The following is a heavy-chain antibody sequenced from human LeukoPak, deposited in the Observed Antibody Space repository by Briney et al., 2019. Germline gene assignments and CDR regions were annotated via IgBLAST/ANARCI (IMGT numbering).Heavy chain of an antibody. D-gene: IGHD3-3*01. CDR2: IYYSGST. Sequence: PSETLSLTCTVSGGSISSYYWSWIRQPPGKGLEWIGYIYYSGSTNYNPSLKSRVTISVDTSKNQFSLKLSSVTAADTAVYYCARSPLGVVIPYYFDYWGQGTLVTVSS. V-gene: IGHV4-59*01. J-gene: IGHJ4*02. CDR3: ARSPLGVVIPYYFDY. CDR1: GGSISSYY.